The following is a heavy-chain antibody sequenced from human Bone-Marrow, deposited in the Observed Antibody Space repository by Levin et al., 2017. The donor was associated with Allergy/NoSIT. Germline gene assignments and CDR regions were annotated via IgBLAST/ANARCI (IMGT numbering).Heavy chain of an antibody. Sequence: AGESLKISCAASEFSFSTYWMHWVRQAPGKGLLWVSRISSDGRTTSYADSVKGRFTISRDNAKNTLYLQMNSLRAEDTAVYYCARDRAAVAGTVDSWGQGTLVTVSS. V-gene: IGHV3-74*01. D-gene: IGHD6-19*01. CDR3: ARDRAAVAGTVDS. CDR2: ISSDGRTT. CDR1: EFSFSTYW. J-gene: IGHJ4*02.